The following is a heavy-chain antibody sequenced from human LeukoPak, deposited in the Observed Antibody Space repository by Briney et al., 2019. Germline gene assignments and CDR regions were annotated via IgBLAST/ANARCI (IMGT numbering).Heavy chain of an antibody. CDR3: ARDRRGSSSNWFDP. V-gene: IGHV4-34*01. Sequence: PSETLSLTCAVYGGSFSGYYWSWIRQPPGKGLEWIGEINHSGSTNYNPSLKSRVTISVAKNQFSLKLSSVTAADTAVYYCARDRRGSSSNWFDPWGQGTLVTVSS. D-gene: IGHD6-13*01. CDR2: INHSGST. CDR1: GGSFSGYY. J-gene: IGHJ5*02.